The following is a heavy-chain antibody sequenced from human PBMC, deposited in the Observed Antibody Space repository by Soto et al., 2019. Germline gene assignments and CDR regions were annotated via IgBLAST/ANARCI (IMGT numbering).Heavy chain of an antibody. CDR2: ISAYNGNT. CDR1: GYTFTSYG. D-gene: IGHD4-17*01. J-gene: IGHJ4*02. Sequence: QVQLVQSGAEVKKPGASVKVSCKASGYTFTSYGISWVRQAPGQGIEWMGWISAYNGNTNYPQKLQRRVTMTAATSRSTAYMELRSLRSDDTAVYYCATHYGDYGYGYFDYWGQGPLVTVSS. V-gene: IGHV1-18*01. CDR3: ATHYGDYGYGYFDY.